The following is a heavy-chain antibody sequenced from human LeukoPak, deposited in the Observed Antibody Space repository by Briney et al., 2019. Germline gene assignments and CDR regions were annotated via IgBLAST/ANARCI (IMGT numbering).Heavy chain of an antibody. V-gene: IGHV6-1*01. J-gene: IGHJ2*01. CDR1: GDSVSSSSAT. Sequence: SQTLSLTCAISGDSVSSSSATWNWIRQPPSNGFEWVVRAYDKSKWTYDYAVSVKSRLTISPDTSRNQFSLQLNSVSPEDTAVYYCARDPSGGCRWYFDLWGRGTLVTVSS. D-gene: IGHD2-15*01. CDR3: ARDPSGGCRWYFDL. CDR2: AYDKSKWTY.